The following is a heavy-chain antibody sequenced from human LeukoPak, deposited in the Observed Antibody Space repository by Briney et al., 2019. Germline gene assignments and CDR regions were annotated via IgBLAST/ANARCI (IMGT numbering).Heavy chain of an antibody. CDR1: GGSFSGYY. V-gene: IGHV4-34*01. J-gene: IGHJ3*02. CDR3: ARIRWRAFDI. Sequence: SETLSLTCAVYGGSFSGYYWSWIRQPPGKGLEWIGEINHSGSTNYNPSLKSRVTISVDTSKNQFSLKLSSVTAADTAVYYCARIRWRAFDIWGQGTMVTVSS. D-gene: IGHD2-15*01. CDR2: INHSGST.